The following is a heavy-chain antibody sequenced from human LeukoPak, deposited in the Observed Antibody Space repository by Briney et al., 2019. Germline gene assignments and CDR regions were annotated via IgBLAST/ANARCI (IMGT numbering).Heavy chain of an antibody. J-gene: IGHJ4*02. V-gene: IGHV3-66*01. CDR2: IYSGGGT. D-gene: IGHD3-10*01. Sequence: GGSLRLSCATSGFTVGSNYMTWVRQAPGKGLEWVSVIYSGGGTLYADVVKGRFTISRDNAKNSLYLQKNRLKVEDTAVSYCAKVANYYYGSESYYFFEYWGQGTPVTASS. CDR3: AKVANYYYGSESYYFFEY. CDR1: GFTVGSNY.